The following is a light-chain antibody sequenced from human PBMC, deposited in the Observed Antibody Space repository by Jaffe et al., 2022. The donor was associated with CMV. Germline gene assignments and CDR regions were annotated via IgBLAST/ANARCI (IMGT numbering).Light chain of an antibody. V-gene: IGKV1-5*03. CDR3: QQYGSDFLS. J-gene: IGKJ4*01. CDR1: QSVGDR. CDR2: RAS. Sequence: DIQMTQSPSTLSASVGDTVILTCRASQSVGDRLAWYQQKPGRAPNLLLYRASTLQSGVSSRFSGSGSGTEFTLTISNLQPDDFASYYCQQYGSDFLSFGGGTRVEIK.